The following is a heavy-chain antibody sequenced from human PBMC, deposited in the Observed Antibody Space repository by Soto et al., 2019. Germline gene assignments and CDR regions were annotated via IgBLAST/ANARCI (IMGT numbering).Heavy chain of an antibody. CDR1: GFTFSSYA. D-gene: IGHD2-15*01. V-gene: IGHV3-23*01. CDR3: AKPSTSLGYCSGGSCYNYYYGMDV. Sequence: EVQLLESGGGLVQPGGSLRLSCAASGFTFSSYAMSWVRQAPGKGLEWVSAISGSGGSIYYADSVKGRFTISRDNSKNTLYLQMNSLRAEDTAVYYCAKPSTSLGYCSGGSCYNYYYGMDVWGQGTTVTVSS. J-gene: IGHJ6*02. CDR2: ISGSGGSI.